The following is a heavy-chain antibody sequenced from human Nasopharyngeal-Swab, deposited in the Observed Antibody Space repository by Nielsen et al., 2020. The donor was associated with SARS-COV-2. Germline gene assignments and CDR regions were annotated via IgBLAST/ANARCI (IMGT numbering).Heavy chain of an antibody. CDR2: ITYRGPT. Sequence: SETLSLTCTVSGASITDNTYYWAWIRQPPGKGLEWIGSITYRGPTFYNPSLKSRVSISVDASQNQFSLNLWSVTAADTAVFYCARHSRVTTVVVVTLFDYWGRGSLVTVSS. V-gene: IGHV4-39*01. CDR3: ARHSRVTTVVVVTLFDY. J-gene: IGHJ4*02. D-gene: IGHD3-22*01. CDR1: GASITDNTYY.